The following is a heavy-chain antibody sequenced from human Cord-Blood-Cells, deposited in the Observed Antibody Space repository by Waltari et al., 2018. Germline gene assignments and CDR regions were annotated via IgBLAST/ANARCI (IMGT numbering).Heavy chain of an antibody. Sequence: QVQLQESGPGLVKPSETLSLSCTVSGGSVSRGSYYWSWIRQPSGKGLEWIGYIYYSGSTDNSPSPKSRVTISVDTSKNQFTLKLSSVTAADTAVYYCAREAATGGDAFDIWGQGTMVTVSS. D-gene: IGHD7-27*01. CDR2: IYYSGST. CDR3: AREAATGGDAFDI. J-gene: IGHJ3*02. V-gene: IGHV4-61*01. CDR1: GGSVSRGSYY.